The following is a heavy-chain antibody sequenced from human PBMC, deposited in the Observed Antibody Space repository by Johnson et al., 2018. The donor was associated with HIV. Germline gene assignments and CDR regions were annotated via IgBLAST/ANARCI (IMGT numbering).Heavy chain of an antibody. Sequence: VQLEESGGGVVRPGGSLRLSCAASGFTFDDFGMGWVRQAPGKGLEWVSGINWNGGSKGYAESVKGRFSISRDNAKNSLYLQMNSLRGEDTALYYCARAGGAVGVNGFDMWGQGTMVTVSS. CDR1: GFTFDDFG. CDR3: ARAGGAVGVNGFDM. D-gene: IGHD1-26*01. V-gene: IGHV3-20*04. CDR2: INWNGGSK. J-gene: IGHJ3*02.